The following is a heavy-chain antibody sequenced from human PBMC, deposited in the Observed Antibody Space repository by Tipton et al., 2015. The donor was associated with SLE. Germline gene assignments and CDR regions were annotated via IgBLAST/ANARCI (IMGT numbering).Heavy chain of an antibody. J-gene: IGHJ2*01. Sequence: SLRLSCAASGFTFSSYGMHWVRQAPGKGLEWVAFIRYDGSNKYYADSVKGRFTTSRDNSKNTLYLQMNSLRAEDTAVYYCAKDRTAVADYWYFDLWGRGTLVTVSS. CDR2: IRYDGSNK. CDR1: GFTFSSYG. D-gene: IGHD6-19*01. CDR3: AKDRTAVADYWYFDL. V-gene: IGHV3-30*02.